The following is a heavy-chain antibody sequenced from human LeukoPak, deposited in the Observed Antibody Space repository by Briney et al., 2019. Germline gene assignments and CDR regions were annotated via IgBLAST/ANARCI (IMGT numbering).Heavy chain of an antibody. J-gene: IGHJ6*03. Sequence: GGSLRLSCAASGFTFSSYAMSWVRQAPGKGLEWVAVIWHDGSRKYYADSVKGRFTISRDNSKNTQSLQMNSLRAEDTAVYYCARCLLYLWNRNFYYYMDVWGKGTTVTVSS. CDR3: ARCLLYLWNRNFYYYMDV. V-gene: IGHV3-33*08. D-gene: IGHD2-8*01. CDR2: IWHDGSRK. CDR1: GFTFSSYA.